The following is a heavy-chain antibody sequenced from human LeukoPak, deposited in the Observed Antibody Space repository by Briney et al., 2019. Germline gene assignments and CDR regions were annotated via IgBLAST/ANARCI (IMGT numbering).Heavy chain of an antibody. V-gene: IGHV3-21*01. CDR3: ARSVLWFGEFHFDY. CDR1: GFTFSSYS. Sequence: GSLRLSCAASGFTFSSYSMNWVRQAPGKGLEWVSSISSSSSYIYYADSVKGRFTISRDNAKNSLYLQMNSLRAEDTAVYYCARSVLWFGEFHFDYWGQGTLVTVSS. J-gene: IGHJ4*02. D-gene: IGHD3-10*01. CDR2: ISSSSSYI.